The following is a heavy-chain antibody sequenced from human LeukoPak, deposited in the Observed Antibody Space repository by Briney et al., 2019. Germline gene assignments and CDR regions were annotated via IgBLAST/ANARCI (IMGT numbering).Heavy chain of an antibody. V-gene: IGHV3-9*01. J-gene: IGHJ4*02. CDR1: GFTFTSSD. CDR2: ISWNSGSI. CDR3: AKGLGGSGYLGFDY. D-gene: IGHD3-22*01. Sequence: QTGGSLRLSCAASGFTFTSSDMTWVRQSPGEGLEWVSGISWNSGSIGYADSVKGRFTISRDNAKNSLYLQMNSLRAEDTALYYCAKGLGGSGYLGFDYWGQGTLVTVSS.